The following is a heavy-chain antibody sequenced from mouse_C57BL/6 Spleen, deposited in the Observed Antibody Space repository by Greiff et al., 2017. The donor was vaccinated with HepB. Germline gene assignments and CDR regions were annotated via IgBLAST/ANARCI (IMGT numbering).Heavy chain of an antibody. CDR3: ARIARRWDEWYFDV. CDR2: IWWDDDK. J-gene: IGHJ1*03. CDR1: GFSLSTFGMG. Sequence: QVTLKVSGPGILQPSQTLSLTCSFSGFSLSTFGMGVGWLRQPSGKGLEWLAHIWWDDDKYYNPALKSRLTISKDTSTNQVFLKIANVDTADTATYYCARIARRWDEWYFDVWGTGTTVTVSS. V-gene: IGHV8-8*01. D-gene: IGHD4-1*01.